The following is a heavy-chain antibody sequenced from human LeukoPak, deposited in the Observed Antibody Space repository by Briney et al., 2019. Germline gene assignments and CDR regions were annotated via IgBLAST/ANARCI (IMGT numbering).Heavy chain of an antibody. D-gene: IGHD3-22*01. J-gene: IGHJ4*02. Sequence: SETLSLTCTVSGYSISSGYYWGWIRQPPGKGLEWIGSIYHSGSTYYNPSLKSRVTISVDTSKNQFSLKLSSVTAADTAVYYCARLGYYDSSGYYLLGGEIDYWGQGTLVTVPS. CDR1: GYSISSGYY. V-gene: IGHV4-38-2*02. CDR3: ARLGYYDSSGYYLLGGEIDY. CDR2: IYHSGST.